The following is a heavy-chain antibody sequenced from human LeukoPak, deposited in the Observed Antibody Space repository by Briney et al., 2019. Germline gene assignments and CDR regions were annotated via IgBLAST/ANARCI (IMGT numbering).Heavy chain of an antibody. V-gene: IGHV3-30-3*01. CDR2: ISYDGSNK. J-gene: IGHJ4*02. CDR1: GFTFSSYA. Sequence: PGGSLRLSCAASGFTFSSYAMHWVRQAPGKGLEWVAVISYDGSNKYYADSVKGRFTISRDNSKNTLYLQMNSLRAEDTAVYYCARRDLRTLDYWGQGTLVTVSS. CDR3: ARRDLRTLDY. D-gene: IGHD4-17*01.